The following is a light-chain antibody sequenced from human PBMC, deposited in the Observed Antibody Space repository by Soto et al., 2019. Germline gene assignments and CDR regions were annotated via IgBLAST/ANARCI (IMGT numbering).Light chain of an antibody. V-gene: IGKV1-39*01. CDR1: QSISSY. J-gene: IGKJ2*01. CDR3: QQSYSIPST. Sequence: DIQMTQSPSSLSASVGDRVTITCRASQSISSYLNWYQVKPGKDPKLLIYVAYSLQSGVPSRFSGSGSGTDFTLTISSLQPEDFATYYCQQSYSIPSTFGQGTKIEIK. CDR2: VAY.